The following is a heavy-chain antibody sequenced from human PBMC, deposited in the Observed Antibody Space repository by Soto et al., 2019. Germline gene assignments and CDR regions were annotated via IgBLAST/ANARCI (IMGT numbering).Heavy chain of an antibody. CDR1: GFNFETYG. CDR3: AKDPYVGWYCSGGTCPIAS. Sequence: EVRLLGSGGGLVEPGGSLRLSCTGSGFNFETYGMTWVRQAPGKGLEWVSGISGSGDSTYFADSVKGRFTISRDNAKKTVYLQLSSLRAEDTATYYCAKDPYVGWYCSGGTCPIASWGQGTLVIVSS. CDR2: ISGSGDST. J-gene: IGHJ5*02. V-gene: IGHV3-23*01. D-gene: IGHD2-15*01.